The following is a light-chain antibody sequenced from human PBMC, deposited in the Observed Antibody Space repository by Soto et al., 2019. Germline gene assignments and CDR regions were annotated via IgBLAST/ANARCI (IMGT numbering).Light chain of an antibody. J-gene: IGKJ1*01. CDR2: DAS. CDR3: QQYKSYRT. V-gene: IGKV1-5*01. Sequence: DLPMPHSPSTLSASVGDRVTITCRASQSISSWLAWYQQKPGKAPKLLIYDASSLESGVPSRFSGSGSGTEFTLTISSLQPDDFASYYCQQYKSYRTFGQGTKVDIK. CDR1: QSISSW.